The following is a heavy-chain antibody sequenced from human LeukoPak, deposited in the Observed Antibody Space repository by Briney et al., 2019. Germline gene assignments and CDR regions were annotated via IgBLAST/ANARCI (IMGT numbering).Heavy chain of an antibody. CDR3: ARDAQRGFDYSNSLEN. V-gene: IGHV3-33*01. CDR2: IWNDGSNK. Sequence: GRSLRLSCAASRFTFSHYGMHWVRQAPGKGLEWVAVIWNDGSNKYYADSVKGRFTVSRDNSQNRLYLQMNSLRPEDTAVYYCARDAQRGFDYSNSLENWGQGTLVTLSS. CDR1: RFTFSHYG. D-gene: IGHD4-11*01. J-gene: IGHJ4*02.